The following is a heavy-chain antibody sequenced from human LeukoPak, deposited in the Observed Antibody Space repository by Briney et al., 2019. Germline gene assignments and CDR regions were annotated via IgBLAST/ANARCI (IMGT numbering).Heavy chain of an antibody. CDR2: VYSRGST. D-gene: IGHD3-22*01. CDR3: ARDYYGP. V-gene: IGHV3-66*03. J-gene: IGHJ5*02. CDR1: GFTVSNNY. Sequence: GGSLRLSCAASGFTVSNNYMRWVRQAPGKGLEWVSSVYSRGSTSYVDSVKGRFTISRDNSKNTLFLQMNSLRAEDTAVYYCARDYYGPWGQGTLVTVSS.